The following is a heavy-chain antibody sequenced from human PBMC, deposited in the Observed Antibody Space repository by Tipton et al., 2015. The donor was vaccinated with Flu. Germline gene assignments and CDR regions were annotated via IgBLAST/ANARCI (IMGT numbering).Heavy chain of an antibody. CDR1: GGSVSSGSYY. Sequence: TLSLTCTVSGGSVSSGSYYWSWIRQPPGKGLEWIGYIYYSGSTNYNPSLKSRVTISVDTSKNQFSLKLSSVTVADTAVYYCARDRPARVSSGWYRAFDIWGQGTMVTVSS. CDR2: IYYSGST. J-gene: IGHJ3*02. D-gene: IGHD6-19*01. V-gene: IGHV4-61*01. CDR3: ARDRPARVSSGWYRAFDI.